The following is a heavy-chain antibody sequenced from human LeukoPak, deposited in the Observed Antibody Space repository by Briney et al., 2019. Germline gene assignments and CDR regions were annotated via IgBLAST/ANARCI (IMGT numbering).Heavy chain of an antibody. V-gene: IGHV3-23*01. CDR1: GGSISSYK. CDR3: AKDAPVLLWFGELLPDFDY. Sequence: GTLSLTCSVSGGSISSYKWWSWVRQAPGKGLEWVSVISGSGGSTYYADSVKGRFTISRDNSKNTLYLQMNSLRAEDTAVYYCAKDAPVLLWFGELLPDFDYWGQGTLVTVSS. CDR2: ISGSGGST. J-gene: IGHJ4*02. D-gene: IGHD3-10*01.